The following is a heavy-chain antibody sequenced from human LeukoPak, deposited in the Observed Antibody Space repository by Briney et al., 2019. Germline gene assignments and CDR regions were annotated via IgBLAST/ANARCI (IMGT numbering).Heavy chain of an antibody. CDR3: ARAYYDSSGYYSAFDY. Sequence: SVKVSCKASGYTFTGYYMHWVQQAPGQGLEWMGWINPNSGGTNYAQKFQGRVTMTRDTSISTAYMELSRLRSDDTAVYYCARAYYDSSGYYSAFDYWGQGTLVTVSS. D-gene: IGHD3-22*01. V-gene: IGHV1-2*02. CDR2: INPNSGGT. CDR1: GYTFTGYY. J-gene: IGHJ4*02.